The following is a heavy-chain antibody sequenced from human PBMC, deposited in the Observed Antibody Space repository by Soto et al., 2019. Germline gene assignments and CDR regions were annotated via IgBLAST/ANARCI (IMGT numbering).Heavy chain of an antibody. CDR1: GFTFSSYA. CDR3: ARELERVLDY. D-gene: IGHD1-1*01. CDR2: ISYDGSNK. Sequence: GGSLRLSCAASGFTFSSYAMHWVRQAPGKGLEWVAVISYDGSNKYYADSVKGRFTISRDNSKNTLYLQMNSLRIEDTAVYYCARELERVLDYWGQGTLVTVSS. V-gene: IGHV3-30-3*01. J-gene: IGHJ4*02.